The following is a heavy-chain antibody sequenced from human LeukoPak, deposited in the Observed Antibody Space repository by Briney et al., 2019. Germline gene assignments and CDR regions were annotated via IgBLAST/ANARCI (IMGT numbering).Heavy chain of an antibody. Sequence: ASVKVSCKASGYTFTSYYMHWVRQAPGQGLEWMGIINPNGGNTSYAQKFQGRVTMTRDMSTSTVYMELSSLRADDTAVYYCAKDLGRIAARPSAFDIWGQGTMVTVSS. CDR1: GYTFTSYY. CDR3: AKDLGRIAARPSAFDI. D-gene: IGHD6-6*01. CDR2: INPNGGNT. J-gene: IGHJ3*02. V-gene: IGHV1-46*01.